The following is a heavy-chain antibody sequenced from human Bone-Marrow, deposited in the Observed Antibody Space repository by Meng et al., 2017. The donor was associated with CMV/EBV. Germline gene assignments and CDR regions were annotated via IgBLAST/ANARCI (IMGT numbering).Heavy chain of an antibody. J-gene: IGHJ4*02. CDR1: GGSISSYY. D-gene: IGHD5-24*01. CDR3: RIVEMATSADY. Sequence: GSLRLSCTVSGGSISSYYWSWIRQPPGKGLEWIGYIYYSGSTNYNPSLKSRVTISVDTSKNQFSLKLSSVTAADTAVYYCRIVEMATSADYWGQGTLVTVSS. V-gene: IGHV4-59*01. CDR2: IYYSGST.